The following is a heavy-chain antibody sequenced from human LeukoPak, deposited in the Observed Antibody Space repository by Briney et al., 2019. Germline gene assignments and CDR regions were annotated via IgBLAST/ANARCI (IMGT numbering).Heavy chain of an antibody. Sequence: PGGSLRLSCAASGFTFSSYAMHWVRQAPGKGLEWVAVISYDGGNKYFADSVKGRFTISRDNSKNTLYLQMNSLRAEDTAVYYCAKGSAYDPRDYWGQGTLVTVSS. CDR2: ISYDGGNK. CDR1: GFTFSSYA. V-gene: IGHV3-30-3*01. J-gene: IGHJ4*02. CDR3: AKGSAYDPRDY. D-gene: IGHD3-22*01.